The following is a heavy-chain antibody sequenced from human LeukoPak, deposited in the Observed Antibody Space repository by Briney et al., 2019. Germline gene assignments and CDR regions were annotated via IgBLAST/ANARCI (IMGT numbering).Heavy chain of an antibody. D-gene: IGHD5-18*01. Sequence: GGSLRLSCAASGFIFSNFGMNWVRQAPGEGLEWVSAISPSGHSTAYADSVKGRFTISRDNAKNSLYLQMNSLRAEDTAVYYCARAITNYGYIFDYWGQGTLVTVSS. CDR2: ISPSGHST. CDR3: ARAITNYGYIFDY. CDR1: GFIFSNFG. V-gene: IGHV3-21*01. J-gene: IGHJ4*02.